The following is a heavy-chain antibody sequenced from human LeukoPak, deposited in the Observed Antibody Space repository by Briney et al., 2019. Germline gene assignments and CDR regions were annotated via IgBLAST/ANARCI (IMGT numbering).Heavy chain of an antibody. D-gene: IGHD3-22*01. J-gene: IGHJ4*02. V-gene: IGHV4-59*11. CDR3: ARGYDSSAYYPYNY. CDR1: GGSLSTHH. Sequence: PSETLSLTCVVSGGSLSTHHWSWIRQSPGRGLEWIGYISDSGSTNYNPSLKSRVTISVDTSKNQFSLMLSSVTAADTAVYYCARGYDSSAYYPYNYWGQGTLVTVSS. CDR2: ISDSGST.